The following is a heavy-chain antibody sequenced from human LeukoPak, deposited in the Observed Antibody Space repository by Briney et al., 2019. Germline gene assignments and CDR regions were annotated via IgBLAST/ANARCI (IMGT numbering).Heavy chain of an antibody. CDR1: GYSISSGYY. J-gene: IGHJ4*02. CDR3: ARGRRLTSAAAGKGDFDY. Sequence: SETLSLTCTVSGYSISSGYYWGWIRQPPGKGLEWIGSIYHSGSTYYNPSLKSRVTISVDTSKNQFSLKLSSVTAADTAVYYCARGRRLTSAAAGKGDFDYWGQGTLVTVSS. CDR2: IYHSGST. V-gene: IGHV4-38-2*02. D-gene: IGHD6-13*01.